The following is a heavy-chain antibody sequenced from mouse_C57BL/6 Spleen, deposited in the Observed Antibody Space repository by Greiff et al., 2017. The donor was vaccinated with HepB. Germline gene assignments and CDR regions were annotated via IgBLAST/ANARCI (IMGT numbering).Heavy chain of an antibody. Sequence: VQLQQSGPELVKPGASVKISCKASGYTFTDYYMNWVKQSHGKSLEWIGDINPNNGGTSYNQKFKGKATLTVDKSSSTAYMELRSLTSEDSAVYYCARSGLYSNPSMDYWGQGTSDTVSS. CDR2: INPNNGGT. V-gene: IGHV1-26*01. CDR1: GYTFTDYY. J-gene: IGHJ4*01. D-gene: IGHD2-5*01. CDR3: ARSGLYSNPSMDY.